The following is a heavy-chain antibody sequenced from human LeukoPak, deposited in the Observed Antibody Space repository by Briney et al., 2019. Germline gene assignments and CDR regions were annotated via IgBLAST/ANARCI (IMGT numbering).Heavy chain of an antibody. Sequence: PGGSLGLSCAASGFTFSSYAMHWVRQAPGKGLEWVAVISYDGSNKYYADSVKGRFTISRDNSKNTLYLQMNSLRAEDTAVYYCARVGWELRGTDYWGQGTLVTVSS. CDR3: ARVGWELRGTDY. CDR1: GFTFSSYA. J-gene: IGHJ4*02. V-gene: IGHV3-30-3*01. CDR2: ISYDGSNK. D-gene: IGHD1-26*01.